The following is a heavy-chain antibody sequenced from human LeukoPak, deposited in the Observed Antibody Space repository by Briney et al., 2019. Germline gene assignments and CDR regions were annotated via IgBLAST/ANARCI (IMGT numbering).Heavy chain of an antibody. J-gene: IGHJ4*02. CDR3: ASLGDYGAFDY. Sequence: PSETLSLTCAVYGGSFSGYYWSWIRQPPGKGLEWIGEINHSGSTNYNPSLKSRVTISVDTSKHQFSLKLSSVTAADTAVYYCASLGDYGAFDYWGQGTLVTVSS. D-gene: IGHD4-17*01. CDR2: INHSGST. CDR1: GGSFSGYY. V-gene: IGHV4-34*01.